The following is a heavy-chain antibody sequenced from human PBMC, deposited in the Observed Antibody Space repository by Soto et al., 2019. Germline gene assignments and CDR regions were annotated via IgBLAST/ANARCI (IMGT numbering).Heavy chain of an antibody. D-gene: IGHD3-10*01. V-gene: IGHV1-69*02. CDR3: ASSYGSGYRAFDS. CDR2: VNPIVSMS. J-gene: IGHJ4*02. CDR1: GDTFNFYS. Sequence: QVQLVQSGAEVKRPGSSVKVSCKASGDTFNFYSINWVRQAPGLGLEWMGRVNPIVSMSNYAQKFQGRVTMTADKSTSPAYMELSSLRSEDPAIYYCASSYGSGYRAFDSWGPGALVTVSS.